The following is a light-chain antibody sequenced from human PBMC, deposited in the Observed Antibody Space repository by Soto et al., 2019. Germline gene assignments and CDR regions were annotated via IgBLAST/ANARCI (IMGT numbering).Light chain of an antibody. CDR3: QQSYSTPDT. CDR1: QSISSY. V-gene: IGKV1-39*01. Sequence: DIQMTQSPSSLSASVGDRVTITCRASQSISSYLNWYQQKPGKAPKLLIYAASSLQSGVPSTFSGSRSGTDFTLTISSLQPEDCATDYCQQSYSTPDTFGQGNQLDIK. J-gene: IGKJ2*01. CDR2: AAS.